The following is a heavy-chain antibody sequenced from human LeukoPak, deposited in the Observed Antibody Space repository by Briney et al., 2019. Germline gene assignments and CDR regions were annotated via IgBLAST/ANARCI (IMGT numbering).Heavy chain of an antibody. D-gene: IGHD3-22*01. J-gene: IGHJ4*02. CDR1: GGTFTSYA. Sequence: GASVKVSCKASGGTFTSYAISWVRQAPGQGLEWMGRIIPILGIANYAQKFQGRVTITADKSTSTAYMKLSSLRCEDRAVYYCASLRDSSGYYSFDYWGQGTLVTVSS. V-gene: IGHV1-69*04. CDR3: ASLRDSSGYYSFDY. CDR2: IIPILGIA.